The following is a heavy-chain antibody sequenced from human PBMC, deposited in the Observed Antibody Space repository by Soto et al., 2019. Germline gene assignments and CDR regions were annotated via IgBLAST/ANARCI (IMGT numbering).Heavy chain of an antibody. J-gene: IGHJ4*02. D-gene: IGHD5-12*01. CDR1: GFTFSSYS. V-gene: IGHV3-33*01. CDR2: IWDDGNNK. CDR3: ARDRSGGYDFDY. Sequence: QVQLVESGGGVVQPGGSLRLSCAASGFTFSSYSMHWVRQAPGKGLEWVAVIWDDGNNKYYADSVKGRLTISSDNSRNTIYLQMNSLRVDDSAVYYCARDRSGGYDFDYWGQGTLVTVSS.